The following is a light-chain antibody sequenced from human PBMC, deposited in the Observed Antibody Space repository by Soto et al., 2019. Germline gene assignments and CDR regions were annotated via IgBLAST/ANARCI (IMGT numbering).Light chain of an antibody. CDR3: CSYAGSYTHV. J-gene: IGLJ1*01. CDR1: SSDVGGYNY. V-gene: IGLV2-11*01. Sequence: QCALTQARSESGSPGQSVTISCTGTSSDVGGYNYVSWYQQHPGKAPKLMIYDVSKRPSGVPDRFSGSKSGNTASLTISGLQAEDEADYYCCSYAGSYTHVFGTGTKLTVL. CDR2: DVS.